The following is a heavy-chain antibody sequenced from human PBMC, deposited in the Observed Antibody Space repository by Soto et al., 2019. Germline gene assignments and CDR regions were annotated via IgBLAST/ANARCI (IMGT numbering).Heavy chain of an antibody. CDR2: ISTSGGNT. CDR3: AKSITARPFDY. J-gene: IGHJ4*02. CDR1: GFTFSDHY. Sequence: PGGSLRLSCVASGFTFSDHYMTWIRQAPGKGLEWLSYISTSGGNTYYADSVKGRFTISRDNSKNTLYLQMNSLRAEDTAVYYCAKSITARPFDYWGQGALVTVFS. D-gene: IGHD6-6*01. V-gene: IGHV3-11*01.